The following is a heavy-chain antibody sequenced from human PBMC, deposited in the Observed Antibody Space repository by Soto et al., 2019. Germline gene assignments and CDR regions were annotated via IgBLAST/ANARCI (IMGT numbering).Heavy chain of an antibody. D-gene: IGHD3-16*01. J-gene: IGHJ4*02. CDR2: TYPGDSAT. V-gene: IGHV5-51*01. CDR3: AAKPRHDTDPLWHY. Sequence: PGESLKISCKTSGFAFSNYWVGWVRQMPGKGFEWMGITYPGDSATKYSPSFQGHVTISSDKSTNTAYLQWSSLRASDTAIYFCAAKPRHDTDPLWHYWGQGTLVTVSS. CDR1: GFAFSNYW.